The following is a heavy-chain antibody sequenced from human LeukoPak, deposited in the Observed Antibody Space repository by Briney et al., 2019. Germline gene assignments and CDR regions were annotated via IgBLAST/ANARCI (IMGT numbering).Heavy chain of an antibody. J-gene: IGHJ4*02. CDR2: IWYDGSNK. D-gene: IGHD2-8*01. Sequence: PGRSLRLSCAASGFTFSSYGMHWVRQAPGKGLEWVAVIWYDGSNKYYADSVKGRFTISRDNSKNTLYLQMNSLRAEDTAVYYCARDNGAPFFVIDYWGQGTLATVSS. CDR1: GFTFSSYG. CDR3: ARDNGAPFFVIDY. V-gene: IGHV3-33*01.